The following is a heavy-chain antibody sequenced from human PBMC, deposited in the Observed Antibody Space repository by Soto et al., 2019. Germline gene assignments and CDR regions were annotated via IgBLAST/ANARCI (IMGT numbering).Heavy chain of an antibody. CDR2: IIPVFGTP. V-gene: IGHV1-69*12. Sequence: QVQLVQSGAEVKKPGSSVKVSCKASGGSLSNYGISWVRQAPGQGLEWMGAIIPVFGTPNYAKKFQDRVTSAADESPTTVYREVRSLTSEDTAVYYWARSTATKIVVTTYYPLAVGGKGPRVTVSS. J-gene: IGHJ6*04. CDR1: GGSLSNYG. CDR3: ARSTATKIVVTTYYPLAV. D-gene: IGHD3-22*01.